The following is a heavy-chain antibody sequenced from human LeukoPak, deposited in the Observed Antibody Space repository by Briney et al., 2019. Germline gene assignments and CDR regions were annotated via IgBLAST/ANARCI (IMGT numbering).Heavy chain of an antibody. CDR3: ASYYYDSSGYLPDDAFDI. V-gene: IGHV4-39*01. CDR1: GGSISSSSYY. J-gene: IGHJ3*02. D-gene: IGHD3-22*01. CDR2: IYYSGST. Sequence: SETLSLTCTVSGGSISSSSYYWGWIRQPPGKGLEWIGSIYYSGSTYYNPSLKSRVTISVDTSKNQFSLKLSSVTAADTAVYYCASYYYDSSGYLPDDAFDIWGQGTMVTVSS.